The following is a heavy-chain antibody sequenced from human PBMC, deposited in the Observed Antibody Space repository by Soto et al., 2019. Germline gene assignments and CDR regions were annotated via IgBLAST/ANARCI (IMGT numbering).Heavy chain of an antibody. J-gene: IGHJ4*02. Sequence: PGGSLRLSCAASGFTFTYDYMDWVRQTPGKGLEWVGRSRNKAKSYSTEYAASVKGRFSISRDNSKNSLFLQMNSLKTEDTATYYCVHDFFGMNDWGRGTLVTVSS. D-gene: IGHD3-3*01. CDR2: SRNKAKSYST. V-gene: IGHV3-72*01. CDR1: GFTFTYDY. CDR3: VHDFFGMND.